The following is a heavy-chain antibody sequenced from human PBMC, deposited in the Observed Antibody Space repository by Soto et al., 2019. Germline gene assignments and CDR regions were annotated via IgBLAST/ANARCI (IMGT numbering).Heavy chain of an antibody. J-gene: IGHJ6*03. Sequence: QLQESGPGLVQPSETLSLTCTVSGGSISSSSYYWGWIRQPPGKGLEYIGSIYYSGTTYYNPSLKSRVTISVDTSNNQFTLKLSSVTAADTAVYYCAREKDYSYYMDVWGKGTTVTVSS. CDR1: GGSISSSSYY. CDR2: IYYSGTT. V-gene: IGHV4-39*02. CDR3: AREKDYSYYMDV. D-gene: IGHD2-15*01.